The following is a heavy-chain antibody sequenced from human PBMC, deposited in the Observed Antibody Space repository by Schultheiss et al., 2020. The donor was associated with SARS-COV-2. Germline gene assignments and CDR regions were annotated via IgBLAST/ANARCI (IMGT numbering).Heavy chain of an antibody. CDR1: GGSFSGYY. V-gene: IGHV4-34*01. CDR3: ARRNAFDI. J-gene: IGHJ3*02. CDR2: VNHSGST. Sequence: SETLSLTCAVYGGSFSGYYWSWIRQFPGKGLEWIGEVNHSGSTNYNPSLKSRVSISVDTSTNQFSLKLNSVAAADTAVFYCARRNAFDIWGQGTMVTVSS.